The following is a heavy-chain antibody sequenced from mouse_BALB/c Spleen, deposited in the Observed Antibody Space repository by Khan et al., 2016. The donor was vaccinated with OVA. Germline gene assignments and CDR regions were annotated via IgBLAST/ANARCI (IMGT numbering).Heavy chain of an antibody. V-gene: IGHV5-6*01. J-gene: IGHJ3*01. CDR2: ISSGGSYT. Sequence: EVELVESGGDLVKPEGSLKLSCAASGFTFSTYGMSWVRQTPDKRLEWVATISSGGSYTYYPDSVQGRFTISRDNAKNTLYLQMSSLKSEDTAMFYCGRLADYCDSEGFAYWGQGTLVTVSA. D-gene: IGHD2-4*01. CDR1: GFTFSTYG. CDR3: GRLADYCDSEGFAY.